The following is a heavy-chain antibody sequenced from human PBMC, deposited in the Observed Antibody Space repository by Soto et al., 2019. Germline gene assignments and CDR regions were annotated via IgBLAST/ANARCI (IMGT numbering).Heavy chain of an antibody. J-gene: IGHJ4*02. CDR1: GFTFSSYA. D-gene: IGHD6-13*01. CDR3: AKDHRSSSWFDGIG. Sequence: EVQLLESGGGLVQPGGSLRLSCAASGFTFSSYAMSWVRQAPGKGLEWVSAISGSGGSTYYADSVKGRFTISRDNXXNTLYLQMNSLRAEDTAVYYCAKDHRSSSWFDGIGWGQGTLVTVSS. V-gene: IGHV3-23*01. CDR2: ISGSGGST.